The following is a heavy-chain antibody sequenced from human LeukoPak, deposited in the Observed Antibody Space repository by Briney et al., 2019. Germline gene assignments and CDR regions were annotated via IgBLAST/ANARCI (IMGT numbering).Heavy chain of an antibody. Sequence: ASVKVSCKASGYTFTSYDINWVRQATGQGLEWMGWMNPNSGNTGYAQKLQGRVTITRNTSISTAYMELSSLRSEDTAVYYRARPGGTTYYYDSSGYYFHYWGQGTLVTVSS. CDR2: MNPNSGNT. D-gene: IGHD3-22*01. J-gene: IGHJ4*02. CDR1: GYTFTSYD. V-gene: IGHV1-8*03. CDR3: ARPGGTTYYYDSSGYYFHY.